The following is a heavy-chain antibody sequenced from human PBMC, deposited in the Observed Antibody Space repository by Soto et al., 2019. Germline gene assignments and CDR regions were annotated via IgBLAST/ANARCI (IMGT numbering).Heavy chain of an antibody. V-gene: IGHV1-69*12. Sequence: QVQLVQSGAEVKKPGSSVKVSCKASGGTFSSYAISWVRQAPGQGLEWMGGIIPIFDTADYAQKFQGRVTIPADECPNTADRELSSLRSEDTAVYYCAGHSSGVPGYYYGMDVWGQGTTVTVSS. D-gene: IGHD3-22*01. CDR1: GGTFSSYA. CDR3: AGHSSGVPGYYYGMDV. CDR2: IIPIFDTA. J-gene: IGHJ6*02.